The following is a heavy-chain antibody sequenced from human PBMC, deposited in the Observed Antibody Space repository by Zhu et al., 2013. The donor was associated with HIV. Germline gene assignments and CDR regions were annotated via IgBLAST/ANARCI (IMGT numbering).Heavy chain of an antibody. Sequence: QVQLVQSGAEVKKPGSSVKVSCKASGGTFSSYAISWVRQAPGQGLEWMGGIIPIFGTANYAQKFQGRVTITADKSTSTAYMELSSLRSEDTAVYYCARVPRTIVVVPAAFHPWGRGNPSVTVSS. J-gene: IGHJ5*02. CDR2: IIPIFGTA. CDR1: GGTFSSYA. CDR3: ARVPRTIVVVPAAFHP. D-gene: IGHD2-2*01. V-gene: IGHV1-69*06.